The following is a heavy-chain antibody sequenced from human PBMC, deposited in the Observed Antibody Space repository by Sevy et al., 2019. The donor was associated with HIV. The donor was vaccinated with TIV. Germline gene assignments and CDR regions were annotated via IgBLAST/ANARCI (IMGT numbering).Heavy chain of an antibody. CDR3: ARGVATTYYYNYGMDV. CDR1: GFTFSINA. Sequence: GGSLRLSCTASGFTFSINAMYWVRQAPGKGLEWVAVIWYDESNKYHADSVKGRFTISRDNSKNTLYLQMNSLRAEDTAVYYCARGVATTYYYNYGMDVWGQGTTVTVSS. V-gene: IGHV3-33*01. J-gene: IGHJ6*02. CDR2: IWYDESNK. D-gene: IGHD5-12*01.